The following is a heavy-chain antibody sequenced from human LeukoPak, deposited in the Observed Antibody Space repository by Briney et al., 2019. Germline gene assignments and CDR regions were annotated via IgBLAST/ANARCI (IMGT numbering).Heavy chain of an antibody. CDR1: GFTFSSYW. CDR3: ARALWFGDTNWFDP. J-gene: IGHJ5*02. V-gene: IGHV3-7*03. Sequence: PGGSLRLSCAASGFTFSSYWMSWVRQAPGKGLEWVANIKQDGSEKYYVDSVKGRFTISRDNAKNSLYLQMYSLRAEDTAVYYCARALWFGDTNWFDPWGQGTLVTVSS. CDR2: IKQDGSEK. D-gene: IGHD3-10*01.